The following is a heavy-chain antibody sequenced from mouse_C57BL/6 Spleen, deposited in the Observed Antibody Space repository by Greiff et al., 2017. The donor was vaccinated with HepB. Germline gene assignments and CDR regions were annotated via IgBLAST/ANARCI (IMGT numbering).Heavy chain of an antibody. D-gene: IGHD1-1*01. V-gene: IGHV1-22*01. J-gene: IGHJ1*03. CDR2: INPNNGGT. CDR1: GYTFTDYN. Sequence: EVQLQQSGPELVKPGASVKMSCKASGYTFTDYNMHWVKQSHGKSLEWIGYINPNNGGTSYNQKFKGKATLTGNKSSSTAYMELRSLTSEDSAVYYCASYYYGSSYDWYFDVWGTGTTVTVSS. CDR3: ASYYYGSSYDWYFDV.